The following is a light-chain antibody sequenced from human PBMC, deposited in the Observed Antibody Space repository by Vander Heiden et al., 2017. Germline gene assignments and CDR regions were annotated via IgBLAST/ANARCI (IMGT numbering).Light chain of an antibody. Sequence: AGPTHPHSASMGFSQIATLTCTGNSSDVGNQGAAWLQHGQGQAPKLLCYRNSKRPSGISERLSASKSGNTASLTIIELQAEDEADYYCSAWDSSRSVWVFGGGTKLTVL. CDR2: RNS. V-gene: IGLV10-54*01. CDR3: SAWDSSRSVWV. J-gene: IGLJ3*02. CDR1: SSDVGNQG.